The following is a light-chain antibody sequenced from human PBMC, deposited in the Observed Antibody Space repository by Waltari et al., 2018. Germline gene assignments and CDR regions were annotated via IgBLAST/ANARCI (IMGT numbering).Light chain of an antibody. CDR2: DAS. J-gene: IGKJ1*01. V-gene: IGKV3-20*01. CDR3: QQYGRSPWP. Sequence: FVLTQPPGTLSLSPGERVTLSCRASQRVSSNYLACYQQKPGQAPRLLIYDASNRATGIADRFSGSGSETDFTLTISRLEPEGVAVYYCQQYGRSPWPFGQGTKVEIK. CDR1: QRVSSNY.